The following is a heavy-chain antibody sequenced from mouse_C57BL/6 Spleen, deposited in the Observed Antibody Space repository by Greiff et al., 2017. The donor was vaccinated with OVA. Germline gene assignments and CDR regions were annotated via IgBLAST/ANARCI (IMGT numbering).Heavy chain of an antibody. Sequence: QVQLQQSGAELVRPGASVTLSCKASGYTFTDYEMHWVKQTPVHGLEWIGAIDPETGGTASNQKFKGKAILTADKSSSTAYMELRSLTSEDSAVYYCTRGVITTVVVPFDYWGQGTTLTVSS. CDR2: IDPETGGT. V-gene: IGHV1-15*01. J-gene: IGHJ2*01. CDR3: TRGVITTVVVPFDY. D-gene: IGHD1-1*01. CDR1: GYTFTDYE.